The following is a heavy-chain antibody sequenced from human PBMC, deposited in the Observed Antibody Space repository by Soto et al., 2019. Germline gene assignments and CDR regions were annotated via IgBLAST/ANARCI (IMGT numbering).Heavy chain of an antibody. CDR3: AKDGNWLDVYYDV. Sequence: EVQLLESGGGLVQPGGSLRLSCGGSGIEFSNYAMSWVRQAPGKGLEWVSIVSASGRRRYHADSVKGRFTISRDNSKNTLYLHMTNLRAEDTAVYYCAKDGNWLDVYYDVWGQGTPVTVSS. CDR1: GIEFSNYA. V-gene: IGHV3-23*01. J-gene: IGHJ4*02. CDR2: VSASGRRR. D-gene: IGHD3-16*01.